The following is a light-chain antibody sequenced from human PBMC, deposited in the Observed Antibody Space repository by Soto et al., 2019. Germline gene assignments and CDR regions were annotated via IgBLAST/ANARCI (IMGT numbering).Light chain of an antibody. Sequence: EVVMTQSPATLSVSPGEGVTLSCRASQGIGDTLAWYQQRPGQAPRLLIYAASNTAPGIPDRFSGSGSGTDFTLTISRLEPEDFAVYYCQEYGMSRTFGQGTKVDI. CDR3: QEYGMSRT. J-gene: IGKJ1*01. CDR2: AAS. CDR1: QGIGDT. V-gene: IGKV3-20*01.